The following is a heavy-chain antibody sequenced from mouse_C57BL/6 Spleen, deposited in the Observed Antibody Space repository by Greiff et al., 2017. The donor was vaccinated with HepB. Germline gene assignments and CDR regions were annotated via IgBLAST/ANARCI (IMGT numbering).Heavy chain of an antibody. V-gene: IGHV1-59*01. D-gene: IGHD1-1*01. Sequence: VQLQQPGAELVRPGTSVELSCKASGYTFTSYWMHWVKQRPGQGLEWIGVIDPSDSYTNYNQKFKGKATLTVDTSSSTAYMQLSSLTSEDSAVYYCARPYGSSYYAMDYWGQGTSVTVSS. J-gene: IGHJ4*01. CDR1: GYTFTSYW. CDR3: ARPYGSSYYAMDY. CDR2: IDPSDSYT.